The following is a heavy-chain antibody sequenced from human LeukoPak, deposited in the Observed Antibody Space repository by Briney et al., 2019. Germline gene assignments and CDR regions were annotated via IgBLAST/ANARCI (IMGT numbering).Heavy chain of an antibody. CDR3: ARGFSYFDWLLEG. D-gene: IGHD3-9*01. Sequence: SETLSLTCAVYGGSFSGYYWSWIRQPPGKGLEWIGEINHSGSTNYNPSLKSRVTISVDTSKNQFSLKLSSVTAADTAVYYCARGFSYFDWLLEGWGQGTLVTVSS. CDR1: GGSFSGYY. J-gene: IGHJ4*02. V-gene: IGHV4-34*01. CDR2: INHSGST.